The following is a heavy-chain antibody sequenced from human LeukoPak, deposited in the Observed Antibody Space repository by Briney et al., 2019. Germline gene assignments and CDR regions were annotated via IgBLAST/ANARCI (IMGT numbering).Heavy chain of an antibody. V-gene: IGHV4-31*03. D-gene: IGHD5-12*01. J-gene: IGHJ4*02. Sequence: SETLSLTCTVSGGSISSGGYSWSWIRQHPGKGLEWIGYIYYSGSTYYNPSLKSRVTISVDTSKNQFSLKLSSVTAADTAVYYCAREVRGYSGYDTNFDYWGQGTLVTVSS. CDR1: GGSISSGGYS. CDR3: AREVRGYSGYDTNFDY. CDR2: IYYSGST.